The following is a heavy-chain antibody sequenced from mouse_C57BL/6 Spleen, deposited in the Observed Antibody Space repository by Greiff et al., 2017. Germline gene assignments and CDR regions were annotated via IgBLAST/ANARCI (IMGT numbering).Heavy chain of an antibody. CDR2: IYPGDGDT. CDR1: GYAFSSYW. D-gene: IGHD1-1*01. J-gene: IGHJ1*03. V-gene: IGHV1-80*01. Sequence: VQLQQSGAELVKPGASVKISCKASGYAFSSYWMNWVKQRPGKGLEWIGQIYPGDGDTNYNGKFKGKATLTAAKSSSTAYMQLSSLTSEDSAVYFCARGDYYGSSYGYFDVWGTGTTVTVSS. CDR3: ARGDYYGSSYGYFDV.